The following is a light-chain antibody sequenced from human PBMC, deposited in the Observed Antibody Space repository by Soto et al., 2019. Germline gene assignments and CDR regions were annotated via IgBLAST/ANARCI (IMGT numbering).Light chain of an antibody. Sequence: QSVLTQPASVSGSPGQSITISCTGTSSDVGGYNYVSWYQHHPGKAPKLMISEVSNRPSGVSNRFAGSKSGNTASLTSSGLQAEDEADYYCTSYTRSSTLGVFGGGTKLTVL. CDR2: EVS. CDR3: TSYTRSSTLGV. CDR1: SSDVGGYNY. J-gene: IGLJ2*01. V-gene: IGLV2-14*01.